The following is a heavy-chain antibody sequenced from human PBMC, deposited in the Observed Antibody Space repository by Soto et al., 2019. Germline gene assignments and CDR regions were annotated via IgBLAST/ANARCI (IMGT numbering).Heavy chain of an antibody. V-gene: IGHV3-30-3*01. CDR2: ISYDGGNK. CDR3: ARDLLGYSIPPYYHYYGMDV. Sequence: GGSLRLSCAASGFTFSSYAMHWVRQAPGKGLEWVAVISYDGGNKYYADSAKGRFTISRDNSKNTLYLQMNSLRAEDTAVYYCARDLLGYSIPPYYHYYGMDVWGQGTTVTVSS. J-gene: IGHJ6*02. D-gene: IGHD6-13*01. CDR1: GFTFSSYA.